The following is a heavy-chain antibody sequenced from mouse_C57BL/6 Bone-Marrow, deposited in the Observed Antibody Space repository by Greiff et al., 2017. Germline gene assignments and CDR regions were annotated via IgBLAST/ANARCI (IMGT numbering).Heavy chain of an antibody. V-gene: IGHV1-76*01. CDR3: ARGRVMDY. J-gene: IGHJ4*01. CDR1: GYTFTDYY. CDR2: IYPGSGNT. Sequence: QVQLQQSGAELVRPGASVKLSCKASGYTFTDYYINWVKQRPGQGLEWIARIYPGSGNTYYNEKFKGKATLTAENSSSTTYMQLSSLTSEDAAVFFCARGRVMDYWGEGTSGTVAS.